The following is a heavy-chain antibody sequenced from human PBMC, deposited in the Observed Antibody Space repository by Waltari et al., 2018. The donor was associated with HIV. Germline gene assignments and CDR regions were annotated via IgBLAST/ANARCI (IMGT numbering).Heavy chain of an antibody. V-gene: IGHV3-7*01. Sequence: EVQLVESGGGLVQPGGSLRLSCAGSGFTFSTYWMSWVRQAPGKGREWVAKIKQDGSEKYYVDSVKGRFTISRDNAKNSLYLQMNSLRAEDTAVYYCAGRSPARRLNWFDPWGQGTLVTVSS. J-gene: IGHJ5*02. D-gene: IGHD4-17*01. CDR1: GFTFSTYW. CDR2: IKQDGSEK. CDR3: AGRSPARRLNWFDP.